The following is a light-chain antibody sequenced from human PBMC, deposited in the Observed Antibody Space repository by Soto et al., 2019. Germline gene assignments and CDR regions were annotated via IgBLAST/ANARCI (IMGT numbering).Light chain of an antibody. Sequence: EIMTTQAPTILSVSPGERVNISCRASQSVSINLAWYQQKPDQVPRLLIYGASSRATDFPARFSGSGSGTEFTLTISGLQSDDFAVYFCQQYNNWPPWTFGHGTKVDIK. V-gene: IGKV3-15*01. CDR1: QSVSIN. J-gene: IGKJ1*01. CDR2: GAS. CDR3: QQYNNWPPWT.